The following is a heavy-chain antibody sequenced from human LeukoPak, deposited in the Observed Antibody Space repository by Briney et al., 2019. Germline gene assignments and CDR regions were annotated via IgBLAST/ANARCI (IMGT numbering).Heavy chain of an antibody. V-gene: IGHV4-39*01. CDR2: IYYSGST. D-gene: IGHD6-19*01. Sequence: PSETLSLTCTVSGGSISSSSYYWGWIRQPPGKGLEWIGSIYYSGSTYYNPSLKSRVTISVDTSKNQFSLKLSSVTAADTAVYYCARPGYSSGWYLGWFDPWGQGTLVTVSS. CDR3: ARPGYSSGWYLGWFDP. J-gene: IGHJ5*02. CDR1: GGSISSSSYY.